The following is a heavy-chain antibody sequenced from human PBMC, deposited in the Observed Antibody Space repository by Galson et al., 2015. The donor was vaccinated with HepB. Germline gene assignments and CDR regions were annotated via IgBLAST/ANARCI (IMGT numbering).Heavy chain of an antibody. CDR1: GYTFANYA. CDR3: ARRNWGHYSSFDY. CDR2: INAGNGNT. J-gene: IGHJ4*02. D-gene: IGHD7-27*01. Sequence: SVKVSCKASGYTFANYAMQWVRQAPGQRLEWMGWINAGNGNTKYSQNLQGRVTITRDTSASTAYMELSSLRSEDTAVYYCARRNWGHYSSFDYWGQGTLVTVSS. V-gene: IGHV1-3*01.